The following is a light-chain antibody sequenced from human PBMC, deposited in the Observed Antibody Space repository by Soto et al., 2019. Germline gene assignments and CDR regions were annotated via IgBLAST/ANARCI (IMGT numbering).Light chain of an antibody. CDR1: QSVSSSY. Sequence: EIVLTQSPGTLSLSPGERATLSCRASQSVSSSYLAWYQQKPDQAPRLLIYGASSRGTGIPDRFSGSGSGTDFTLTISRLEPEDFAVYYCQQYGSSPWTFGQGTKEEIK. CDR3: QQYGSSPWT. V-gene: IGKV3-20*01. J-gene: IGKJ1*01. CDR2: GAS.